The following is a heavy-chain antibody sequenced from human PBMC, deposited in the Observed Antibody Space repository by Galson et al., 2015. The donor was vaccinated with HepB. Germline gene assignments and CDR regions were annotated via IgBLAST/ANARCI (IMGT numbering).Heavy chain of an antibody. Sequence: SVKVSCKASGGTSSSYTISWVRQAPGQGLEWMGRIIPILGIANYAQKFQGRVTITADKSTSTAYMELRSLRSDDTAVYYCARERPTGIAVAGLFDPWGQGTLVTVSS. CDR1: GGTSSSYT. J-gene: IGHJ5*02. CDR3: ARERPTGIAVAGLFDP. D-gene: IGHD6-19*01. CDR2: IIPILGIA. V-gene: IGHV1-69*04.